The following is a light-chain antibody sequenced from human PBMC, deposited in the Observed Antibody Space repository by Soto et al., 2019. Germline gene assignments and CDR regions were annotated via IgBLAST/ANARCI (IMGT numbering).Light chain of an antibody. V-gene: IGLV1-51*01. Sequence: QSVLTQPPSVSAAPGQKVTISCSGNSSNIGSNLVSWYQQLPGTAPKFLIYDNNKRPSGIPDRFSGSKSGTSATLGITGLQTGDEAHYYCGSWDSSLTIVVFGGGTKLTGL. CDR2: DNN. J-gene: IGLJ2*01. CDR1: SSNIGSNL. CDR3: GSWDSSLTIVV.